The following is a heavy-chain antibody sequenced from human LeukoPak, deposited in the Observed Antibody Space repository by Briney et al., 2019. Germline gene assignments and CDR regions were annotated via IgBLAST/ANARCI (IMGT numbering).Heavy chain of an antibody. D-gene: IGHD3-3*01. CDR1: GFTFSDYF. Sequence: GGSLRLSCTSSGFTFSDYFMSWIRQAPGKGLEWVSYISTSGSTIYYTDSVKGRFTISRDNSKNTLYLQMNSLRAEDTAVYYCARAMGYDFFLDGFDPWGQGTLVTVSS. CDR2: ISTSGSTI. CDR3: ARAMGYDFFLDGFDP. V-gene: IGHV3-11*04. J-gene: IGHJ5*02.